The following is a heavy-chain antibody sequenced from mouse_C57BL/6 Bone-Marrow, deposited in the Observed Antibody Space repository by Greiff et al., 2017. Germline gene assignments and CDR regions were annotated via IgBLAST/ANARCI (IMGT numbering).Heavy chain of an antibody. Sequence: EVKLMESGGGLVKPGGSLKLACAASGFTFSDYGMHWVRQAPEKGLEWVAYISSGSSTIYYADTVKGRFTISRDNAKNTLFLQMTSLRSEDTAMYYCARRHYYGSRRYFDVWGTGTTVTVSS. CDR2: ISSGSSTI. D-gene: IGHD1-1*01. CDR1: GFTFSDYG. CDR3: ARRHYYGSRRYFDV. V-gene: IGHV5-17*01. J-gene: IGHJ1*03.